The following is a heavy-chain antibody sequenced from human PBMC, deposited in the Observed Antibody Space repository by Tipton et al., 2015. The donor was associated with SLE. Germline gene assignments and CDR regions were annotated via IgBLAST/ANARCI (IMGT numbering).Heavy chain of an antibody. D-gene: IGHD3-9*01. Sequence: QLVQSGAELKKPGASVKVSCKASGYTFTSYSISWVRQAPGQGLEWMGWISADNGSTKYAHNLRGRVTMTTDTSTNTSYMELRSLRSDDTAVFYCARGGYYDILPGDYWGQGTRVTVPS. CDR1: GYTFTSYS. CDR3: ARGGYYDILPGDY. J-gene: IGHJ4*02. V-gene: IGHV1-18*01. CDR2: ISADNGST.